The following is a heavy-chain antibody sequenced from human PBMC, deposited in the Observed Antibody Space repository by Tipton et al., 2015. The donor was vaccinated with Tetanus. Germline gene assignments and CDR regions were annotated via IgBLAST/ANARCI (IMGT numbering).Heavy chain of an antibody. Sequence: TLSLTCTVSGDSISIFYWTWIRQPPGKGLEWIGYVYGSGSNNYNPSLESRFTMSIDTSRNQFSLKLTSVTAADTAFYYCARGFGSSFYYFDYWGQGILVTVSS. V-gene: IGHV4-59*01. J-gene: IGHJ4*02. CDR1: GDSISIFY. D-gene: IGHD6-13*01. CDR3: ARGFGSSFYYFDY. CDR2: VYGSGSN.